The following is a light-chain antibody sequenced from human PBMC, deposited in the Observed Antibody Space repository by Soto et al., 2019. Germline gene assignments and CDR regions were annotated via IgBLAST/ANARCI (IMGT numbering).Light chain of an antibody. CDR3: QQYGSSPFT. Sequence: EIVLTQSPGTLSLSPGERATLSCRASQSVSSSYLAWYQQKPGQARRLLIYGASSRATGIPDRFSGSGSGTYFTITISRLAPEDFAVYYWQQYGSSPFTFGPGTKVDIK. J-gene: IGKJ3*01. CDR2: GAS. V-gene: IGKV3-20*01. CDR1: QSVSSSY.